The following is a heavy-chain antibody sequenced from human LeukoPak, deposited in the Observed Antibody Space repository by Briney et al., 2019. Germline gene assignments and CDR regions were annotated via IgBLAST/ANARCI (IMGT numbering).Heavy chain of an antibody. D-gene: IGHD3-9*01. Sequence: GGSLRLSCVASGFTFSDYYMSWIRQAPGKGLEWVSYISSSGSTIYFADSVKGRFTISRDNAKNSLYLQMNSLRAEDTAVYYCARELYDILTGYYVYYYYGMDVWGQGTTVTVSS. J-gene: IGHJ6*02. V-gene: IGHV3-11*01. CDR1: GFTFSDYY. CDR2: ISSSGSTI. CDR3: ARELYDILTGYYVYYYYGMDV.